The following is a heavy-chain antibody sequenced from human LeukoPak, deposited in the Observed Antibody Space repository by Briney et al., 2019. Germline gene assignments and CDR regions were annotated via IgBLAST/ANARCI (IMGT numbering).Heavy chain of an antibody. CDR3: ARGFVDPNWFDP. J-gene: IGHJ5*02. CDR1: GGSISSYY. Sequence: SETLSLTCTVSGGSISSYYWSWIRQPARKGLEWIGRIYTSGSTNYNPSLKSRVTMSVDTSKNQFSLKLSSVTAADTAVYYCARGFVDPNWFDPWGQGTLVTVSS. V-gene: IGHV4-4*07. CDR2: IYTSGST. D-gene: IGHD2-15*01.